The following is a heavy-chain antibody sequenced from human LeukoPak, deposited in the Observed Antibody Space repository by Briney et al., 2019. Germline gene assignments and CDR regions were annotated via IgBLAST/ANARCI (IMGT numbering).Heavy chain of an antibody. CDR3: TRDTRGTIGTTTLDY. CDR2: INNDGSTT. V-gene: IGHV3-74*01. J-gene: IGHJ4*02. CDR1: GFTFSSYW. Sequence: GGSLRLSCVASGFTFSSYWMHWVRQAPGKGLVWVSRINNDGSTTTYADSVKGRFTISRDNAKNTLYLQMNSLRAEDKAVYYCTRDTRGTIGTTTLDYWGQGTLVTVSS. D-gene: IGHD1-1*01.